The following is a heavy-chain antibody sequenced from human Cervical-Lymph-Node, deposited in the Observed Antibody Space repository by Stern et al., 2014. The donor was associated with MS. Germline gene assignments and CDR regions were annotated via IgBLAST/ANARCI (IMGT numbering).Heavy chain of an antibody. J-gene: IGHJ5*02. Sequence: EVQLVESGGTLVQPGGSLRLSCAASGSTVNSNYMTWVRQAPGKGLEWVSIFYSGISTYYAESVKGRFSFSIDNSKNTLFLHMNNLRVEDPAMYYCTREMAARRLDPWGQGTLVIVSA. V-gene: IGHV3-66*01. CDR2: FYSGIST. D-gene: IGHD5-24*01. CDR1: GSTVNSNY. CDR3: TREMAARRLDP.